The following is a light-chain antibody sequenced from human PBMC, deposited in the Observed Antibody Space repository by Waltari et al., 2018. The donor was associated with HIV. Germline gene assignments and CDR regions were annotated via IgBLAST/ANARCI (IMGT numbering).Light chain of an antibody. CDR2: EVS. Sequence: QSALTQPASVSGSPGQSITISCTGTSSDVGGSNYVSWYQQHPGKAPKLMIYEVSNRPSGISNRFSGSKSGNTASLTISGLQAEDEADYYCTSYTSSGTLYVFGTGTKVTVL. CDR3: TSYTSSGTLYV. CDR1: SSDVGGSNY. V-gene: IGLV2-14*01. J-gene: IGLJ1*01.